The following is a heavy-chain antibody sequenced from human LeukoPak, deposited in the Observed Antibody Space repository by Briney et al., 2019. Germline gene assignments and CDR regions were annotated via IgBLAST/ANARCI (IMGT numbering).Heavy chain of an antibody. CDR1: GGTFSSYA. CDR2: IIPIFGTA. D-gene: IGHD1-20*01. V-gene: IGHV1-69*13. Sequence: GASVKVSCKASGGTFSSYAISWVRQAPGQGLEWMGGIIPIFGTANYAQKFQGRVTITADESTSTAYMELSSLRSEDTAVYYCAREPITGTTYYYGMDVWGQGTTVTVSS. CDR3: AREPITGTTYYYGMDV. J-gene: IGHJ6*02.